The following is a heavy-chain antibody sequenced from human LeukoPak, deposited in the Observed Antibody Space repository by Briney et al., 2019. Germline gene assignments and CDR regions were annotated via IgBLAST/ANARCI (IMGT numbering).Heavy chain of an antibody. D-gene: IGHD3-3*01. V-gene: IGHV1-2*04. CDR2: TNPNSGGT. CDR3: ARDHHYDFWSGYWPGYYYYGMDV. Sequence: ASVKVSCKASGYTFTGYYMHWVRQAPGQGLEWMGWTNPNSGGTNYAQKFQGWVTMTRDTSISTAYMELSRLRSEDTAVYYCARDHHYDFWSGYWPGYYYYGMDVWGQGTTVTVSS. CDR1: GYTFTGYY. J-gene: IGHJ6*02.